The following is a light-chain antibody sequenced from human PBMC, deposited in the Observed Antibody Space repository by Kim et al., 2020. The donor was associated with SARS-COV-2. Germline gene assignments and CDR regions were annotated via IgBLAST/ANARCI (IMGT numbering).Light chain of an antibody. J-gene: IGKJ1*01. CDR2: AAS. CDR3: QQYDSTVLT. V-gene: IGKV1-NL1*01. Sequence: DIQMTQSPSSLSASVGDTVTITCRASQGISKSLAWYQQKPGKAPKVLLSAASRLESGVPSRFSGSGSGTDYTLTISSLHPEDFGTYYCQQYDSTVLTFGQGTKVDIK. CDR1: QGISKS.